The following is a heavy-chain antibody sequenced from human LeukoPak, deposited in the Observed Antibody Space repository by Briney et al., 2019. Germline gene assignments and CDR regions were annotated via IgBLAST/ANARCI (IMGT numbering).Heavy chain of an antibody. Sequence: PGGSLRLSCAASGFTFSSYGMSWVRQAPEKGLQWVSSISGNADTTYYADSVKGRFTISRDNSKNTLYLQMNSLRAEDTAVYYCAKDHGLVPSFDYWGQGTLVTVSS. CDR1: GFTFSSYG. D-gene: IGHD3-10*01. CDR2: ISGNADTT. J-gene: IGHJ4*02. CDR3: AKDHGLVPSFDY. V-gene: IGHV3-23*01.